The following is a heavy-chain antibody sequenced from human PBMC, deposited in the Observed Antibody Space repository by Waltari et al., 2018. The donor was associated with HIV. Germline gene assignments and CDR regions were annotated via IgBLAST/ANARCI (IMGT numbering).Heavy chain of an antibody. CDR3: ARGPFVQLLKGYFDL. V-gene: IGHV4-34*01. Sequence: QVQLQQWGAGLLKPSETLSLTCAVYGGSFSGYYWSWIRQPPGKGLEWIGEINHSGSTNYNPSLKSRVTISVDTSKNQFSLKLSSVTAADTAVYYCARGPFVQLLKGYFDLWGRGTLVTVSS. CDR1: GGSFSGYY. J-gene: IGHJ2*01. CDR2: INHSGST. D-gene: IGHD5-12*01.